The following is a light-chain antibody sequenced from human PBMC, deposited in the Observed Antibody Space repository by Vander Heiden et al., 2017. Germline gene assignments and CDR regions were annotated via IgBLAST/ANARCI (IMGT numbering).Light chain of an antibody. CDR2: DAS. CDR1: QSISSW. J-gene: IGKJ1*01. Sequence: IQITPSPSTLSASVGDRVTITCRASQSISSWLAWYQQKPGKAPKLLIYDASSLQSGVPSRFSGSGSGTYFSLTISSLQSDDFATYYCQQYNRYSRTFGQGTKVEIK. V-gene: IGKV1-5*01. CDR3: QQYNRYSRT.